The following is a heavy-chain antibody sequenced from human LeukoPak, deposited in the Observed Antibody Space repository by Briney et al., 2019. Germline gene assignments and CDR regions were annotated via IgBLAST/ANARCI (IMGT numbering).Heavy chain of an antibody. CDR1: GFTFINYW. CDR2: INSDGSST. Sequence: SGGSLRLSCAASGFTFINYWMVWVRQAPGKGLLWVSRINSDGSSTTYADSVKGRFTISRDNAKNTVYLQMNSLRAEDTAVYYCARGGPIDYWGQGTLVTVSS. V-gene: IGHV3-74*01. CDR3: ARGGPIDY. J-gene: IGHJ4*02.